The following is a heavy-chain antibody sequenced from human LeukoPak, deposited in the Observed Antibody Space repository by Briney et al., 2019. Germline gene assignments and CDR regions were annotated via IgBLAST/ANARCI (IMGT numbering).Heavy chain of an antibody. CDR1: GGTFSSYA. D-gene: IGHD4-23*01. J-gene: IGHJ4*02. V-gene: IGHV1-69*05. Sequence: GASVKVSCKASGGTFSSYAISWVRQAPGQGLEWMGGIIPIFGTANYAQEFQGRVTITTDESTSTAYMELSSLRSEDTAVYYCARETSYGGNGYWGQGTLVTVSS. CDR3: ARETSYGGNGY. CDR2: IIPIFGTA.